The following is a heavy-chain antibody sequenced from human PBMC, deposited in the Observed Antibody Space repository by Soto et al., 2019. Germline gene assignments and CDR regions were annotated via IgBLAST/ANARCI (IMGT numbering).Heavy chain of an antibody. V-gene: IGHV1-8*01. Sequence: QVQLVQSGAAVKKPGASVKVSCKASGYIFTNYDINWVRQATGQWREYLGWINPNSGNTGYVKKFQGRVTMTRNTSINTAYMELNSLRSEDTAVYYCARGIKSVDYSRWFDPGGQGTLVTVSS. J-gene: IGHJ5*02. CDR2: INPNSGNT. CDR3: ARGIKSVDYSRWFDP. D-gene: IGHD4-17*01. CDR1: GYIFTNYD.